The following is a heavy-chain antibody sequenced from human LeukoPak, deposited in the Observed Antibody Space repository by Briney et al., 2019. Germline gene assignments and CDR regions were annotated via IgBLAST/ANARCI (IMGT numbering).Heavy chain of an antibody. Sequence: SETLSLTCTVFGGSFSDYFWTWIRHPPGKGLEWIGEINDYTGDTYYNPSLNSRVSISLEKSKNQLSLELRSVTAADTAVYYCARGRIAKIVVVHSFSYGMDVWGQGTTLTVSS. CDR2: INDYTGDT. V-gene: IGHV4-34*01. CDR3: ARGRIAKIVVVHSFSYGMDV. J-gene: IGHJ6*02. CDR1: GGSFSDYF. D-gene: IGHD3-22*01.